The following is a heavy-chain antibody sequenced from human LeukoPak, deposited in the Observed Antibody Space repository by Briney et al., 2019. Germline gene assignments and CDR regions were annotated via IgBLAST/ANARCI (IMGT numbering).Heavy chain of an antibody. Sequence: SETLSLTCTVSGGSISSSSYYWGWIRQPPGKGLEWIGSIYYSGSTYYSPSLKSRVTISVDTSKNQFSLRLTSVTAADTAVYYCARQTGSGLFILPGGQGTLVTVSS. J-gene: IGHJ4*02. CDR3: ARQTGSGLFILP. V-gene: IGHV4-39*01. D-gene: IGHD3/OR15-3a*01. CDR2: IYYSGST. CDR1: GGSISSSSYY.